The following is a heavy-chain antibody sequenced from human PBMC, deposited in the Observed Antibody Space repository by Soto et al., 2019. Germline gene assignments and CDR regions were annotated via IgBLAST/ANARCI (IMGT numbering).Heavy chain of an antibody. V-gene: IGHV3-33*01. CDR1: GFTFNNYG. Sequence: QVQLVESGGGVVQPGRSLRLSCAASGFTFNNYGMHWLRQAPGKGLEWLAGIWNDGSNNYYANSVKGRFTISRDNSKNTLYLQMNSLRAEDTAVYYCARRQIPPPTRGAANARGGMDVWGQGTTVTVSS. D-gene: IGHD6-13*01. CDR3: ARRQIPPPTRGAANARGGMDV. CDR2: IWNDGSNN. J-gene: IGHJ6*02.